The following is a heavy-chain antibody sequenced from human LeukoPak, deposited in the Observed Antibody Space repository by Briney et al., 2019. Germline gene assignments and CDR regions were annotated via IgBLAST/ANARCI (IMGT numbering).Heavy chain of an antibody. V-gene: IGHV1-2*06. D-gene: IGHD1-26*01. CDR2: INPNSGGT. CDR3: ARSTVVGATIGDH. J-gene: IGHJ4*02. CDR1: GYTFTGDC. Sequence: ASVKVSCKASGYTFTGDCMHWVRQAPGQGLEWLGRINPNSGGTSYAQKFLGRVTMTRDTSISTAYMELTRLTSDDTAMYYCARSTVVGATIGDHWGQGTLVTVSS.